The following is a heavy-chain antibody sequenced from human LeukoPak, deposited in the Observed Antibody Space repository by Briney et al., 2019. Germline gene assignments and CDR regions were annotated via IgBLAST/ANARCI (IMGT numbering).Heavy chain of an antibody. Sequence: GGSLRLSCAASGFTFSNYWMHWVRHAPGKGLVWVSRIYTDGSSTNYADSVRGRFTISRDNAKNTLYLQMNSLRGEDTAVYYCARGASNRFDYWGQGTLVTVSS. CDR2: IYTDGSST. D-gene: IGHD1-14*01. V-gene: IGHV3-74*01. CDR3: ARGASNRFDY. CDR1: GFTFSNYW. J-gene: IGHJ4*02.